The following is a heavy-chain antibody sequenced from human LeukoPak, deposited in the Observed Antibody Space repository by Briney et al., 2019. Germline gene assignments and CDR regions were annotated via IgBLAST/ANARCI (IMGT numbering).Heavy chain of an antibody. V-gene: IGHV3-30*02. CDR3: AKSDGHGTGYGFHI. Sequence: GGSLRLSCAASGFTFNNYAMYWVRQSPGRGLEWVALIRDDGSDTYHADSVKGRFTISRDNSKNTVFLRMNSLRGEDSAIYYCAKSDGHGTGYGFHIWGQGTMVTVSS. J-gene: IGHJ3*02. CDR2: IRDDGSDT. D-gene: IGHD6-19*01. CDR1: GFTFNNYA.